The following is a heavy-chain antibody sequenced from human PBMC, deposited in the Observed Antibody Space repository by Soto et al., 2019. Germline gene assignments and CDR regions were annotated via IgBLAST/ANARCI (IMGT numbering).Heavy chain of an antibody. D-gene: IGHD3-16*01. V-gene: IGHV1-69*01. CDR3: ARVGVTLTPRSYFDL. CDR1: GDTFNNYA. Sequence: QVQLVQSGAEVRQPGSSVKVSCKPSGDTFNNYAINWVRQAPGQGLEWVGGIIPFFGTPNYAESFQGRVTINADESTSTVYMALSSLRSEDTAIYYCARVGVTLTPRSYFDLWGQGSLVTVSP. J-gene: IGHJ4*02. CDR2: IIPFFGTP.